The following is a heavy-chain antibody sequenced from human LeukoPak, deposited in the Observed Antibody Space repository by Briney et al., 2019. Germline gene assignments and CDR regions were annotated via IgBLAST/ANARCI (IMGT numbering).Heavy chain of an antibody. Sequence: SETLSLTCAVYGESFSGSYWSWIRQPPGKRLEWIGEINHRGSTNYYPSTKSRVTISVDTTKNQFSLKLSSVTAADTAVYYCARDHYGGNGGSGYWGQGTLVTVSS. CDR2: INHRGST. CDR1: GESFSGSY. V-gene: IGHV4-34*01. D-gene: IGHD4-23*01. J-gene: IGHJ4*02. CDR3: ARDHYGGNGGSGY.